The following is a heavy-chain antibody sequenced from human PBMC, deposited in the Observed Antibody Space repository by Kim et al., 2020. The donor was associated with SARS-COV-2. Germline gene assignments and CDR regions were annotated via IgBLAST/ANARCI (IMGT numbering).Heavy chain of an antibody. D-gene: IGHD3-9*01. CDR3: ARQAVLRYFDWLADPFGGMDV. CDR2: IYYSGST. CDR1: GGSISSSSYY. V-gene: IGHV4-39*01. Sequence: SETLSLTCTVSGGSISSSSYYWGWIRQPPGKGLEWIGSIYYSGSTYYNPSLKSRVTISVDTSKNQFSLKLSSVTAADTAVYYCARQAVLRYFDWLADPFGGMDVWGQGTTVTVSS. J-gene: IGHJ6*02.